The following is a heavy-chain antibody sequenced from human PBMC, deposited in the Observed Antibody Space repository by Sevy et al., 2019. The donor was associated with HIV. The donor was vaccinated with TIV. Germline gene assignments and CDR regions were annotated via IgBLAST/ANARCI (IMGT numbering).Heavy chain of an antibody. CDR3: ARDAINYHYMDV. Sequence: GGSLRLSCATSGFTFNSYAMSWVRQAPGKGLEWVSAISGIAGSAYYADSVKGRFTISRDNSKNTLYLQMNSLRAEDTAVYYCARDAINYHYMDVWGKGTTVTVSS. CDR2: ISGIAGSA. V-gene: IGHV3-23*01. J-gene: IGHJ6*03. CDR1: GFTFNSYA.